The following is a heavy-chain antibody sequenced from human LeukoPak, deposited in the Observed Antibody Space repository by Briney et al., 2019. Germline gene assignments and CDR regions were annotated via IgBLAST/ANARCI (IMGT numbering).Heavy chain of an antibody. CDR3: ARRVVVVPAAHNWFDP. V-gene: IGHV5-51*01. CDR2: IYPGDSDT. CDR1: GYSFTSYW. J-gene: IGHJ5*02. D-gene: IGHD2-2*01. Sequence: GESLKISCKGSGYSFTSYWSGWVRQMPGKGLEWMGIIYPGDSDTRYSLSFQGQVTISADKSISTAYLQWSSLKASDTAMYYCARRVVVVPAAHNWFDPWGQGTLVTVSS.